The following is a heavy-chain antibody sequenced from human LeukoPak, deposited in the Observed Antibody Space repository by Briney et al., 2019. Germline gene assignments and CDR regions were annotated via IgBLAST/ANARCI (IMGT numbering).Heavy chain of an antibody. V-gene: IGHV4-39*01. J-gene: IGHJ4*02. D-gene: IGHD3/OR15-3a*01. CDR2: IYYTGST. CDR3: ARQTGSGLFILP. CDR1: GVSISSSYSY. Sequence: SETLSLTCTVSGVSISSSYSYWVWIRKPPGMWLEWIGSIYYTGSTYYNASLKSQVSISIDTSKNQFSLKLTSVTAADTAVYYCARQTGSGLFILPGGQGTLVTVSS.